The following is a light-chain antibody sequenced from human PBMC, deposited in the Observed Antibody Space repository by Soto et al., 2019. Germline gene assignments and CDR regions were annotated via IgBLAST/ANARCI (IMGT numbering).Light chain of an antibody. J-gene: IGKJ1*01. CDR3: QQSYSAPRT. Sequence: DIQVTQSPSSLSASVGDRVTITCQASQDISNYLNWYQQKPGKAPKLLIYAASSLQSGVPSRFSGSGSGTDFTLTINSLQPEDFATYYCQQSYSAPRTFGQGTKVEIK. CDR1: QDISNY. CDR2: AAS. V-gene: IGKV1-39*01.